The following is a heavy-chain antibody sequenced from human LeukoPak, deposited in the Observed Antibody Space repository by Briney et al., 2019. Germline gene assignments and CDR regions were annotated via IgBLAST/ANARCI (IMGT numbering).Heavy chain of an antibody. CDR2: INYSGST. D-gene: IGHD3-16*01. J-gene: IGHJ4*02. Sequence: SETLSLTCTVSGGSISSSSYYWGWIRQPPGMGLEWIGSINYSGSTYYNPSLKSRVTISVDTSKNQVSLKLNSVTAADTVVYYCTRLMYYDYVWGSYPLGPFDYWGQGTLVTVSS. CDR3: TRLMYYDYVWGSYPLGPFDY. V-gene: IGHV4-39*01. CDR1: GGSISSSSYY.